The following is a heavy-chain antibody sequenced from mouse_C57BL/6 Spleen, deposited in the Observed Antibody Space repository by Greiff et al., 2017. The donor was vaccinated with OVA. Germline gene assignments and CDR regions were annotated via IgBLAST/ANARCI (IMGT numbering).Heavy chain of an antibody. D-gene: IGHD2-1*01. CDR2: IDPANGNT. V-gene: IGHV14-3*01. CDR1: GFHIKNTY. CDR3: ARDGNYAMDY. J-gene: IGHJ4*01. Sequence: EVQLQQSVAELVRPGASVKLSCTASGFHIKNTYMHWVKQRPEQGLEWIGRIDPANGNTKYAPKFQGKATITADTSSNTAYLQLSSLTSEDTAVYYCARDGNYAMDYWGQGTSVTVSS.